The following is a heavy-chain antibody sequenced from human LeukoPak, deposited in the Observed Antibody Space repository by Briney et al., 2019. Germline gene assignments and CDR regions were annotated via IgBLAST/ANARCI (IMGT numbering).Heavy chain of an antibody. V-gene: IGHV1-69*13. CDR1: GGTFSSYA. J-gene: IGHJ5*02. D-gene: IGHD6-6*01. CDR2: IIPIFGTA. CDR3: ATTRIAARPSWFDP. Sequence: ASVKVSCKASGGTFSSYAISWVRQAPGQGLEWMGGIIPIFGTANYAQKFQGRVTITADESTSTAYMELSSLRSEDTAVYYCATTRIAARPSWFDPWGQGTLVTVSS.